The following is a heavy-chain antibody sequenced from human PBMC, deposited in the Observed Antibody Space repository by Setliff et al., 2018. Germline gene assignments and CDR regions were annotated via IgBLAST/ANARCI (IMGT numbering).Heavy chain of an antibody. Sequence: GGSLRLSCAASGFTFDDYAMHWVRQAPGKGLEWVSGISWNSGSIGYADSVKGRFTISRDNAKNSLYLQMTSLRAEDTAIYYCARAHSSTLSVHDCWGQGTLVTVSS. V-gene: IGHV3-9*01. CDR2: ISWNSGSI. CDR3: ARAHSSTLSVHDC. J-gene: IGHJ4*02. CDR1: GFTFDDYA. D-gene: IGHD2-2*01.